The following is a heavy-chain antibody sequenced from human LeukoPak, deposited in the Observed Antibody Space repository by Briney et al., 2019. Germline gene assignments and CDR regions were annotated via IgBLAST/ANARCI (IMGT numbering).Heavy chain of an antibody. D-gene: IGHD1-26*01. CDR2: IWYDGSSK. Sequence: GGSLRLSCAASGFTFSNYAMHWVRQAPGKGLQWVALIWYDGSSKYYADSVRGRFTISRDNSKNTLYLQMDSLRAEDTAVYYCAKDVRGGPIVGAGSVDYWGQGTLVTVSS. CDR3: AKDVRGGPIVGAGSVDY. CDR1: GFTFSNYA. V-gene: IGHV3-33*06. J-gene: IGHJ4*02.